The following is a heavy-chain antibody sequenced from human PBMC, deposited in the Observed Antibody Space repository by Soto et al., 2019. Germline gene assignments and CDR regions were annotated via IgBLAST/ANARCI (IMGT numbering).Heavy chain of an antibody. Sequence: ASVKVSCKASGYTFTSYDINWVRQATGQGLEWMGWMNPNSGNTGYAQKFQGRVTMTRNTSISTAYMELSSLRSEDTAVYYCARPPVPHRRRANQNYYYYYMDVWGKGTTVTVSS. CDR2: MNPNSGNT. D-gene: IGHD2-2*01. CDR1: GYTFTSYD. V-gene: IGHV1-8*01. CDR3: ARPPVPHRRRANQNYYYYYMDV. J-gene: IGHJ6*03.